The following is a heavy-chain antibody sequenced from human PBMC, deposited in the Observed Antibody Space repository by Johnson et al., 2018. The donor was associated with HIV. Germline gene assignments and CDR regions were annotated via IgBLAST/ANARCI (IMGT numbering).Heavy chain of an antibody. Sequence: VQLVESGGGLVKPGSSLRLSCAASGFVFSNAWMNWVRQAPGKGLEWVSYISSSGSTIYYADSVKGRFTISRDNSKNTLYLQMNSLRAEDTAVYYCARGRARAFDIWGQGTMVTVSS. CDR1: GFVFSNAW. CDR2: ISSSGSTI. V-gene: IGHV3-48*01. J-gene: IGHJ3*02. D-gene: IGHD5-12*01. CDR3: ARGRARAFDI.